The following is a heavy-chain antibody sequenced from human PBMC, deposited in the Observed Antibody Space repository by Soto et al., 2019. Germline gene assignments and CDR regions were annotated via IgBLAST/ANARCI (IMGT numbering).Heavy chain of an antibody. CDR2: IKVDGSEK. CDR1: GFTFSSHW. CDR3: TRDSYDSSGYYYDLFDY. J-gene: IGHJ4*02. V-gene: IGHV3-7*01. D-gene: IGHD3-22*01. Sequence: GSLRISCAASGFTFSSHWMSWVRQAPGKGLEWVANIKVDGSEKYYVDSVRGRFSISRDNAKDSLYLQMNSLRAEDTAVYYCTRDSYDSSGYYYDLFDYWGQGTMVTVSS.